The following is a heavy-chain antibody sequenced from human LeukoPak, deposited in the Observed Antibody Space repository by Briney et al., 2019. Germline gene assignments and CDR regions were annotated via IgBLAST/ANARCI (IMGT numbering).Heavy chain of an antibody. Sequence: SETLSLTCAVYGGSFSGYYWSWIRQPPGKGLEWIGEINHSGSTNYNPSLKSRVTISVDTSKNQFSLKLSSVTAADTAVYYCARFRFLEWFEPTRVHYYYYYGMDVWGQGTTVTVSS. J-gene: IGHJ6*02. CDR2: INHSGST. V-gene: IGHV4-34*01. CDR3: ARFRFLEWFEPTRVHYYYYYGMDV. CDR1: GGSFSGYY. D-gene: IGHD3-3*01.